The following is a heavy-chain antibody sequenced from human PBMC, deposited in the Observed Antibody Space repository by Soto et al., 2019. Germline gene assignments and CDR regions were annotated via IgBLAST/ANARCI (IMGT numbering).Heavy chain of an antibody. J-gene: IGHJ5*02. D-gene: IGHD3-22*01. V-gene: IGHV4-38-2*01. Sequence: PSETLSLTCAVSGGSFSSYYWSWVRQPQGKGLEWVWSICHSGKIYYNPYLKRRVTLSVDTAKNQFSLKLSSVPAADTAVYYCASPTYYYDSSGYAEEGWFGPWGQGTLVTV. CDR2: ICHSGKI. CDR1: GGSFSSYY. CDR3: ASPTYYYDSSGYAEEGWFGP.